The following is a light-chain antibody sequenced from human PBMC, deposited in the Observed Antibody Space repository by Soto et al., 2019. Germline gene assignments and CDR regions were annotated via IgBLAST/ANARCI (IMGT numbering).Light chain of an antibody. V-gene: IGKV3-20*01. CDR2: AAS. J-gene: IGKJ4*02. CDR1: QSISSNS. CDR3: QQYGGSPLT. Sequence: EIVVTQSPGTLSLSPGERATLSCRARQSISSNSLAWYHQKPGQAPRLLIYAASSRATGIPDRFSGSGSGTDFTLTISSREPDDFAVYYCQQYGGSPLTFGGGTRVEI.